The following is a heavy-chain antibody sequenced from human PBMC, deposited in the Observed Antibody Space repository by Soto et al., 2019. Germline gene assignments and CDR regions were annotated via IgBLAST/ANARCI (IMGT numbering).Heavy chain of an antibody. V-gene: IGHV3-48*01. CDR2: ISSSSSTI. CDR1: GFTFSSYS. Sequence: PGGSLRLSCAASGFTFSSYSINWIRQAPGKGLEWVSYISSSSSTIYYADSVKGRFTISRDNAKNSLYLQMNSLRAEDTAVYYCARDSGNDFWSGSFDIWGQGTMVTVSS. J-gene: IGHJ3*02. D-gene: IGHD3-3*01. CDR3: ARDSGNDFWSGSFDI.